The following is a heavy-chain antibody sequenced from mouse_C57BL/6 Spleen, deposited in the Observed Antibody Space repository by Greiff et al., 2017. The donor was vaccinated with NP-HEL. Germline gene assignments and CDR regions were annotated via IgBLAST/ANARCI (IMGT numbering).Heavy chain of an antibody. J-gene: IGHJ3*01. CDR3: ARSGAGTTLFAY. CDR2: IYPGSGST. V-gene: IGHV1-55*01. Sequence: VQLQQSGAELVKPGASVKMSCKASGYTFTSYWITWVKQRPGQGLEWIGDIYPGSGSTNYNEKFKSKATLTVDTSSSTAYMQLSSLTSEDSAVYYCARSGAGTTLFAYWGQVTLVTVSA. D-gene: IGHD4-1*01. CDR1: GYTFTSYW.